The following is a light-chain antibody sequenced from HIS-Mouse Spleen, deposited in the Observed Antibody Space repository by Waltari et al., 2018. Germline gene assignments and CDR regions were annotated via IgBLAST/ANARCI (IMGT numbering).Light chain of an antibody. CDR2: EDS. Sequence: SYELTQPPSVSVSPGQTARITCSGDALPKKYAYWYQQKSGQALVLVIYEDSKRPTGFPEGCYGSSSVTMATLTISGAQVEDEADYYCYSTDSSGNHRVFGGGTKLTVL. V-gene: IGLV3-10*01. CDR3: YSTDSSGNHRV. J-gene: IGLJ2*01. CDR1: ALPKKY.